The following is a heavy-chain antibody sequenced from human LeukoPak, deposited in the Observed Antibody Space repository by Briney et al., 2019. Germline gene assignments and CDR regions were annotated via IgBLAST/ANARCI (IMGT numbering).Heavy chain of an antibody. CDR2: ISGSGGST. V-gene: IGHV3-23*01. CDR3: AKSPAAGSFYYYYYYMDV. J-gene: IGHJ6*03. D-gene: IGHD6-13*01. Sequence: GGSLRLSCAASGFTFSSYAMSWVRQAPGKGLEWVSAISGSGGSTYYADSVKGRFTISRDNSKNTLYLQMNSVRAEDTAVYYCAKSPAAGSFYYYYYYMDVWGKGTTVTISS. CDR1: GFTFSSYA.